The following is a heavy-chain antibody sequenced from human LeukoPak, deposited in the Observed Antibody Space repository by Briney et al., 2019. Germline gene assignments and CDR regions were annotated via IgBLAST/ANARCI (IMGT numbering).Heavy chain of an antibody. CDR1: GFTFSTYW. V-gene: IGHV3-30*02. CDR2: IRYDGIYK. CDR3: ARVATGHYYYYMDV. D-gene: IGHD5-12*01. Sequence: GGSLRLSCAAYGFTFSTYWMTWVRQAPGKGLEWVAFIRYDGIYKYYADSVKGRFTISRDNAKNSLYLQMNSLRAEDTALYYCARVATGHYYYYMDVWGKGTTVTVSS. J-gene: IGHJ6*03.